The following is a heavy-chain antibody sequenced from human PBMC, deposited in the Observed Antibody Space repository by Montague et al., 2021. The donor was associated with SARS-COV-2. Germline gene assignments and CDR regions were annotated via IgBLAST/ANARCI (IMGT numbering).Heavy chain of an antibody. J-gene: IGHJ5*02. CDR1: GGSVNSNADHPNSDY. Sequence: SETLSLTCDVSGGSVNSNADHPNSDYWAWVRQSPGRGLEWIGSVHWRGQTWQNPSFRGRLTMSVYTSKNSVSLRLTSVTAADTAMYYCTGQRWRGRFDPWGLGTLVIVSS. V-gene: IGHV4-39*07. D-gene: IGHD2-15*01. CDR3: TGQRWRGRFDP. CDR2: VHWRGQT.